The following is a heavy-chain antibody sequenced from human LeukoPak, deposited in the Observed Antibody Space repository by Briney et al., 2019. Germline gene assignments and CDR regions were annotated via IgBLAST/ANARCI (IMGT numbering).Heavy chain of an antibody. CDR1: GGSISNYY. CDR3: ASLQGRGDNYLDY. CDR2: VSYSGSS. J-gene: IGHJ4*02. D-gene: IGHD7-27*01. Sequence: PSETLSLTCTVSGGSISNYYWSWIRQPPGKRLEWIGYVSYSGSSSSNPSLESRVTISVDMSKNPFSLRLSSVTASDTAVYYCASLQGRGDNYLDYWGQGTLVTVSS. V-gene: IGHV4-59*08.